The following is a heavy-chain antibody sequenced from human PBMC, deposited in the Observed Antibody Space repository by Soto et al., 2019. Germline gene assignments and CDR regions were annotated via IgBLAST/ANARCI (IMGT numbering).Heavy chain of an antibody. CDR3: AKPRSSLQWPPFDP. J-gene: IGHJ5*02. CDR1: GFTFSSYG. V-gene: IGHV3-30*18. Sequence: QVKLVESGGGVVQPGRSLRLSCAASGFTFSSYGMHWVRQAPGKGLERVAVISPDGSNKDYADSVKGRFTISRDNSKNTLYLQLNSLRVEDTAVYDCAKPRSSLQWPPFDPWGHGTLVTVSS. CDR2: ISPDGSNK. D-gene: IGHD6-19*01.